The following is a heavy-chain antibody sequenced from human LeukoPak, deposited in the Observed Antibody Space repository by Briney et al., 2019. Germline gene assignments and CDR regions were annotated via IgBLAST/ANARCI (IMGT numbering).Heavy chain of an antibody. J-gene: IGHJ4*02. CDR3: ASNYYGSGSLDY. D-gene: IGHD3-10*01. Sequence: SETLSLTCTVSDDSISGYSWSWIRQPPGKGLEWIGYIYYSGSTNYNPSLKSRVTISVDTSKNQFSLKLSSVTAADTAVYYCASNYYGSGSLDYWGQGNLVTVSS. CDR1: DDSISGYS. V-gene: IGHV4-59*08. CDR2: IYYSGST.